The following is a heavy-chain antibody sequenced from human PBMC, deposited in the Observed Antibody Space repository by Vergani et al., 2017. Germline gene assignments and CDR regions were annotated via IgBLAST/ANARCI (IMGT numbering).Heavy chain of an antibody. V-gene: IGHV5-51*01. CDR2: IFPGDSDT. D-gene: IGHD2-2*01. CDR3: ARQYCSSTSCYYMDV. J-gene: IGHJ6*03. CDR1: GFSFSTYW. Sequence: EVQLVQSGAEVKKPGESLKISCKGSGFSFSTYWIGWVRQMPGKGLEWMGLIFPGDSDTRYSPSFQGQVTISADKSISTAYLQWSSLKASDTAMYYCARQYCSSTSCYYMDVWGKGTTVTVSS.